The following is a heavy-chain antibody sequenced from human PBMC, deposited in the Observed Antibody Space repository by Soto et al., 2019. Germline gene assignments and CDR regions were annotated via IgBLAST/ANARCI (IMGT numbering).Heavy chain of an antibody. Sequence: EVQLVESGGGLAQPGGSLRLSCAAAGFRFSSYWMHWVRQAPGKGLVWVSRIISDGSSADYADSVKGRFSISRDNAKNTLFLQMNSLRAEDTAVYYCARYLYGALDFWGQGALVTVSS. V-gene: IGHV3-74*01. J-gene: IGHJ4*02. CDR1: GFRFSSYW. D-gene: IGHD4-17*01. CDR3: ARYLYGALDF. CDR2: IISDGSSA.